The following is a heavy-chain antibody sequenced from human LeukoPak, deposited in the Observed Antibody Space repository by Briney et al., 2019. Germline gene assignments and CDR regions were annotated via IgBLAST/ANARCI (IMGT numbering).Heavy chain of an antibody. CDR3: ATSNYPGATTVVTPNYWYFDL. D-gene: IGHD4-23*01. CDR1: GGSINSDGYS. CDR2: IYHTGST. V-gene: IGHV4-30-2*01. Sequence: SETLSLTCTVSGGSINSDGYSWNWIRQPPGKGLEWIGYIYHTGSTYYNPSLKNRVTISVDRSKSQFSLKLTSVTAADTAVYYCATSNYPGATTVVTPNYWYFDLWGRGTLVTVSS. J-gene: IGHJ2*01.